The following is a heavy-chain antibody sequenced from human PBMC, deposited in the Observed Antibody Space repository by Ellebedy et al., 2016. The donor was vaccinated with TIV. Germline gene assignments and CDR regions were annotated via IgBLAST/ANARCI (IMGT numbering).Heavy chain of an antibody. CDR3: AKTRLVVVIHNWFDP. D-gene: IGHD3-22*01. J-gene: IGHJ5*02. CDR2: ITGSGGST. CDR1: GFTLTNFV. V-gene: IGHV3-23*01. Sequence: GESLKISXAASGFTLTNFVMSWVRQAPGKGLEWVSSITGSGGSTYYVDSVKGRFTISRDNSKNTLYLQMNSLRAEDTAVYYCAKTRLVVVIHNWFDPWGQGTLVTVSS.